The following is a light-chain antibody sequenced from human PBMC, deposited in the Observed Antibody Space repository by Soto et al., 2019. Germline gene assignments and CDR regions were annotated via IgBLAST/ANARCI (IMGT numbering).Light chain of an antibody. CDR3: QQYNNWWT. CDR2: GAS. V-gene: IGKV3-15*01. CDR1: QSVSSN. Sequence: EIVMTQSPATLSVSRGERATRCCRASQSVSSNLAWYQQKPGQAPRLLIYGASTRATGIPARFSGSGSGTEFTLTISSLQSEDFVVYYCQQYNNWWTFGQGTKVDIK. J-gene: IGKJ1*01.